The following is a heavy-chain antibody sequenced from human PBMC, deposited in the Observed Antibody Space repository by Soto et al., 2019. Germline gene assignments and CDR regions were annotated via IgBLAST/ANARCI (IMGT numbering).Heavy chain of an antibody. CDR3: ARGVDRQWADF. Sequence: QVQLQESGPGLVKPSETLSLTCTVSGGSISYYYWSWIRQPPGKGLEWIGYIHYSGSTNYNPSLKSRVTLSVDTSKNQFSLRLNSVTAADTAVYYCARGVDRQWADFWGQGTLVTVSS. D-gene: IGHD6-19*01. CDR2: IHYSGST. CDR1: GGSISYYY. J-gene: IGHJ4*02. V-gene: IGHV4-59*01.